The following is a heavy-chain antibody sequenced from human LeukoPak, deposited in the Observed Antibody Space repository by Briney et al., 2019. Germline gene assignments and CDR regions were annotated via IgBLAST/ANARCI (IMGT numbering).Heavy chain of an antibody. D-gene: IGHD5-24*01. CDR3: ARRDTPNAFDI. CDR2: ISSSSTI. V-gene: IGHV3-48*01. Sequence: GGSLRLSCAASGFTFSSYSMNWVRQAPGKGLEWVSYISSSSTIYYADSVKGRFTISRDNAKNSLYLQMNSLRAEDTAVYYCARRDTPNAFDIWGQGTMVTVSS. CDR1: GFTFSSYS. J-gene: IGHJ3*02.